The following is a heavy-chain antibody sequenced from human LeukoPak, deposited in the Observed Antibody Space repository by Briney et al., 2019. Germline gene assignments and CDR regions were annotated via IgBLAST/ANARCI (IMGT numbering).Heavy chain of an antibody. V-gene: IGHV1-46*01. J-gene: IGHJ4*02. D-gene: IGHD3-22*01. CDR1: GYTFTSYY. CDR2: INPSGGST. Sequence: ASVKVSCKASGYTFTSYYMHWERQAPGQGLEWMGIINPSGGSTSYAQKFQGRVTMTRDTSTSTVYMELSSLRSEDTAVYYCARIDSSGYFFDYWGQGTLVTVSS. CDR3: ARIDSSGYFFDY.